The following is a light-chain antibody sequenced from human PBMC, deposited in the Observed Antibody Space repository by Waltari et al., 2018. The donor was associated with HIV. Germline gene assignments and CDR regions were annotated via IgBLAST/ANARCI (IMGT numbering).Light chain of an antibody. CDR2: GVS. CDR1: ISDLGTYDY. Sequence: QSALTQPASVSGSPGQSITISCSGSISDLGTYDYVSWYQQHPGEAPKLIIYGVSKRPSGFSNRFSGSKSGNTASLTISGLQAEDEANYYCSSHTSSSTWVFGGGTKLTVL. V-gene: IGLV2-14*03. CDR3: SSHTSSSTWV. J-gene: IGLJ3*02.